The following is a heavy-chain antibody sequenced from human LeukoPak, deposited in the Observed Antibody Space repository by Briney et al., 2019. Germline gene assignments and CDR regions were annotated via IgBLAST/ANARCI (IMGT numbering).Heavy chain of an antibody. J-gene: IGHJ4*02. V-gene: IGHV4-59*01. Sequence: LETLSLTCTVSVDSLSGYYWTWLRQPPGKGVGGIGYIYYSRSINYTPSLTSRLTISVDTSKYQFSLKLSFVTAANTAVYSCARFRGNYFPDYWGPGTLVS. D-gene: IGHD4-11*01. CDR3: ARFRGNYFPDY. CDR1: VDSLSGYY. CDR2: IYYSRSI.